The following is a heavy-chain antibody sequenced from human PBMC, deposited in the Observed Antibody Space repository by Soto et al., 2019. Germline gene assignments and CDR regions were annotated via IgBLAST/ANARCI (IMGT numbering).Heavy chain of an antibody. V-gene: IGHV1-2*04. CDR1: GYTFIGYY. D-gene: IGHD6-19*01. CDR2: INPNTGGT. Sequence: QVQLVQSGAEVKKPGASVKVSCKTSGYTFIGYYIHWVRQAPGQGLEWMGWINPNTGGTNYAQKFQGWVTVTRDPSISTAYMELTRLTSDDTAVYYCARSLSVAVPDTRNMDVWGQGTTVTVSS. CDR3: ARSLSVAVPDTRNMDV. J-gene: IGHJ6*02.